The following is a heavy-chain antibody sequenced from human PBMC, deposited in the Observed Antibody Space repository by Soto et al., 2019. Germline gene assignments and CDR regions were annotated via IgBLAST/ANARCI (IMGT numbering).Heavy chain of an antibody. CDR2: IIPVFGTT. J-gene: IGHJ4*02. V-gene: IGHV1-69*01. CDR1: GGTLNSYT. CDR3: SISNSYGRGDF. D-gene: IGHD4-17*01. Sequence: QVQLVQSGAEVKKPGSSVRVSCKASGGTLNSYTISWVRQAPGQGREWMGGIIPVFGTTDYAQKFQGRVTITADQSTGTAYLDLFSMRYEDTAIYYCSISNSYGRGDFWGQGTVVTVSS.